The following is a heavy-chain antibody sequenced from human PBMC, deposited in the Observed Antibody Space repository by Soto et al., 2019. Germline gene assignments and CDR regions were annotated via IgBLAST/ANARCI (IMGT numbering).Heavy chain of an antibody. CDR1: GYTFTSDG. CDR3: ARDGVVATEGTPVDP. J-gene: IGHJ5*02. CDR2: ISAYNGNT. Sequence: ASVKVSCKASGYTFTSDGISWVRQAPGQGLEWMGWISAYNGNTNYAQKLQGRVTMTTDTSTSTAYMELRSLRSDDTAVYYCARDGVVATEGTPVDPWGQGTLVTISS. V-gene: IGHV1-18*01. D-gene: IGHD2-21*01.